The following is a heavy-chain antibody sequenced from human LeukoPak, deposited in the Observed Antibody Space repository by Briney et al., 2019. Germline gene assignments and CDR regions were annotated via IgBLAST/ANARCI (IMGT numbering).Heavy chain of an antibody. Sequence: PSETLSLTCAVYGGSFSGYYWSWIRQPPGKGLEWIGEINHSGSTNYNPSLKSRVTISVDTSKNQFSLKLSSVTAADTAVYYCARVPILTGYSHFDYWGQGTLVTVSS. J-gene: IGHJ4*02. CDR2: INHSGST. V-gene: IGHV4-34*01. CDR3: ARVPILTGYSHFDY. D-gene: IGHD3-9*01. CDR1: GGSFSGYY.